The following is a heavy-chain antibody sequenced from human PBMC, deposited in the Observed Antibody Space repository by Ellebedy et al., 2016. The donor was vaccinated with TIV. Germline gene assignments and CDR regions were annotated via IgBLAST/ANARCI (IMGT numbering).Heavy chain of an antibody. J-gene: IGHJ4*02. CDR2: IDHSGST. D-gene: IGHD3-9*01. V-gene: IGHV4-34*01. CDR1: VGPFNDYF. CDR3: ARGGTPIL. Sequence: SETLSLTXAVYVGPFNDYFWTWIRQPPGKGLEWIGEIDHSGSTNYNPSLKSRVTISVDTSKNQFSLKLSSVTAADTALYYCARGGTPILWGQGTLVTVSS.